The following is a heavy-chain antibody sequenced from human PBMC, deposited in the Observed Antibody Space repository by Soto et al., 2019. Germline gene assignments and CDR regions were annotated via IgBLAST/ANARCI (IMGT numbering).Heavy chain of an antibody. J-gene: IGHJ4*02. V-gene: IGHV1-69*01. CDR1: GGTISNYA. D-gene: IGHD5-12*01. CDR2: IIPMSATT. Sequence: QVQLVQSGAEVKKPGSSVKVSCKASGGTISNYAINWVRQAPGQGLEWMGGIIPMSATTNYAGRFQGRVTMTADESTNTFYMELNSLGYDDTAVFYCTTDKGGRRGYSGFDAFDYWGQGTLVTVSS. CDR3: TTDKGGRRGYSGFDAFDY.